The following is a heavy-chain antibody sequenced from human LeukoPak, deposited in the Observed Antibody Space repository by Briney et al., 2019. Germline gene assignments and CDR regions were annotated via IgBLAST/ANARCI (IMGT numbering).Heavy chain of an antibody. CDR3: ARQDSSGQDDY. CDR2: IYYTGST. Sequence: GSLRLSCAASGFTVSSNYMSWVRQPPGKGLEWIGYIYYTGSTNYNPSLESRVTISVDASKNQFSLRLSSMTAADTAVYYCARQDSSGQDDYWGQGTLVTVSS. CDR1: GFTVSSNY. V-gene: IGHV4-59*08. D-gene: IGHD3-22*01. J-gene: IGHJ4*02.